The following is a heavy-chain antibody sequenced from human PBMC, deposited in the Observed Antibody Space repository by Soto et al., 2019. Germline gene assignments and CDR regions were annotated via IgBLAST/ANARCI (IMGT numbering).Heavy chain of an antibody. CDR2: VYYSGST. CDR1: GGAVSSDFGF. V-gene: IGHV4-39*01. Sequence: SESLCLTRTLSGGAVSSDFGFWGWGRQPPGKGLEWIGSVYYSGSTYYNPSLESRVTISVDKSKNQFSLKLMSLSAADTAVYYCGRLEGLATISYYFDYWGQGALVTVSS. CDR3: GRLEGLATISYYFDY. J-gene: IGHJ4*02. D-gene: IGHD3-9*01.